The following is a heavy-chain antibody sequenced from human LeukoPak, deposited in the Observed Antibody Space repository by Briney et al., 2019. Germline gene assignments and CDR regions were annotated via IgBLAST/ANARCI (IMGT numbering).Heavy chain of an antibody. CDR2: INPNSGGT. Sequence: ASVKVSCKASGYTFTGYYMHWVRQAPGQGLEWMGWINPNSGGTNYAQKFQGRVTMTRDTSISTAYMELSRLRSDDTAVYYCARHSGSYYSHFDYWGQGTLVTVSS. D-gene: IGHD1-26*01. CDR3: ARHSGSYYSHFDY. J-gene: IGHJ4*02. CDR1: GYTFTGYY. V-gene: IGHV1-2*02.